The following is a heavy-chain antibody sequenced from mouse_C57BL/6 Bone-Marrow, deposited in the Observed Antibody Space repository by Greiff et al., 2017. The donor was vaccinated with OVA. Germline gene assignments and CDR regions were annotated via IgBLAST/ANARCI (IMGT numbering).Heavy chain of an antibody. CDR1: GFNIKDYY. Sequence: VQLQQSGAELVKPGASVKLSCTASGFNIKDYYMHWVKQRTEQGLEWIGRIDPEDGETKYAPKFQGKATITADTSSNTAYLKRSSLTSEDTAVYYCARKWLPLYWYFDVWGTGTTVTVSS. CDR3: ARKWLPLYWYFDV. D-gene: IGHD1-3*01. V-gene: IGHV14-2*01. J-gene: IGHJ1*03. CDR2: IDPEDGET.